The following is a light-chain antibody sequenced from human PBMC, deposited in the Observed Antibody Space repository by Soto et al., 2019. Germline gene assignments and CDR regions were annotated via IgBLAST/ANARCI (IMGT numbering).Light chain of an antibody. CDR2: AAS. Sequence: DIQMTQSPSSLSASVGDRVTITCRASQSISSYLNWYQQKPGKAPKLLIYAASSLQSGVPSRFSGSGSGTEFTLTISSLQPEDFATYCCQQRYSTPVTFGGGTKVEIK. CDR3: QQRYSTPVT. CDR1: QSISSY. J-gene: IGKJ4*01. V-gene: IGKV1-39*01.